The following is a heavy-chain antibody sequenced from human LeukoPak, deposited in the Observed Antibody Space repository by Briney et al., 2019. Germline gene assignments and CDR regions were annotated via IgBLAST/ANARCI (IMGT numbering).Heavy chain of an antibody. CDR3: ARAYSGYSIDL. CDR2: IYPSGGGT. J-gene: IGHJ5*02. D-gene: IGHD3-22*01. Sequence: ASVKVSFKASGYTFTSYYMHWVRQAPGHGLVWMGIIYPSGGGTSYAQKFQGRVTMTRDTSTSTVYMELSSLTSEDTAVYYRARAYSGYSIDLWGQGTLVTVSS. V-gene: IGHV1-46*01. CDR1: GYTFTSYY.